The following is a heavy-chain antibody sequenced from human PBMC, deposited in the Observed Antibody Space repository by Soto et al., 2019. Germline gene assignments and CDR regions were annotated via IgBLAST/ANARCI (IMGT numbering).Heavy chain of an antibody. J-gene: IGHJ6*01. CDR3: ARVSGSYYYGMDV. Sequence: SETLSLTCAVSGGSISSSNWWSWVRQPPGKGLEWIGEIYHSGSTNYNPSLKSRVTISVDKSKNQFSLKLSSVTAADTAVYYCARVSGSYYYGMDVWGQGTTATVSS. CDR2: IYHSGST. CDR1: GGSISSSNW. D-gene: IGHD1-26*01. V-gene: IGHV4-4*02.